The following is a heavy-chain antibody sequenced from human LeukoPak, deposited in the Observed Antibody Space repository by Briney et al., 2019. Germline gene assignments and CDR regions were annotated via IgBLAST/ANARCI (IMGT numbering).Heavy chain of an antibody. Sequence: GGSLRLSCAASGFTFSSHGMNWVRQAPGKGLEWVSGISPSGGITYYTDSVKGRFTISRDNSKNTVSLQMNSLRAEDTAVYYCAKDPPASYIYGSGSRHFDYWGQGTLVTVSS. CDR2: ISPSGGIT. J-gene: IGHJ4*02. CDR1: GFTFSSHG. V-gene: IGHV3-23*01. D-gene: IGHD3-10*01. CDR3: AKDPPASYIYGSGSRHFDY.